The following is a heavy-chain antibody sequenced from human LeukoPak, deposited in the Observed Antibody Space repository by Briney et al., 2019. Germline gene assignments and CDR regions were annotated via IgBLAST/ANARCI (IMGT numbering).Heavy chain of an antibody. CDR2: IYYSGST. CDR3: ARRLFPDY. V-gene: IGHV4-59*11. J-gene: IGHJ4*02. CDR1: GVSISSHY. Sequence: SETLSLTCTVSGVSISSHYWSWIRQPPGKGLEWIGYIYYSGSTNYNPSLKSRVTISVDTSKNQFSLKLSSVTAADTAVYYCARRLFPDYWGQGTLVTVSS. D-gene: IGHD2-21*01.